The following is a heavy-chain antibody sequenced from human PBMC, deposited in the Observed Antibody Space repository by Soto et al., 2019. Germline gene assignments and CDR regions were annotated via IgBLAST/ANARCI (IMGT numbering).Heavy chain of an antibody. J-gene: IGHJ4*02. CDR1: GGSISSHY. CDR3: ANQNYGDSDY. V-gene: IGHV4-59*11. Sequence: SETLSLTCTVSGGSISSHYWTWTRQPPGKRLEWIAYISDTRGSSYNPSLKSRGTISLDRSKNQFSLKLTSVTAADTAIYYCANQNYGDSDYWGQGTLVTVSS. CDR2: ISDTRGS. D-gene: IGHD4-17*01.